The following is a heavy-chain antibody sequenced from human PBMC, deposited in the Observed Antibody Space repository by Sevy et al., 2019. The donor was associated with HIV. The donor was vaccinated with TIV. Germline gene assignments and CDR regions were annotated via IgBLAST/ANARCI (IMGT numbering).Heavy chain of an antibody. CDR1: GFIFSTYG. Sequence: GGSLRLSCVASGFIFSTYGMHWVRQAPGKGLEWVAVIWYDGINKDYADSVKGRFIISRDNSKNTMYLEMDSLRAEDTAVYYCVRDSRNGLDPWGQGALVTVSS. D-gene: IGHD2-8*01. V-gene: IGHV3-33*01. CDR3: VRDSRNGLDP. J-gene: IGHJ5*02. CDR2: IWYDGINK.